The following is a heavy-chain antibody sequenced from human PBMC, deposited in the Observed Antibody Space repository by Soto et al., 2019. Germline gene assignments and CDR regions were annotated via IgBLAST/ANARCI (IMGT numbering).Heavy chain of an antibody. D-gene: IGHD3-22*01. Sequence: ASVKVSCKASGYTFTSYGISWVRQAPGQGLEWMGWISAYNGNTNYAQKLQGRVTMTTDTSTSTAYMELRSLRSDDTAVYYCARDFSYDSSGYWWYFDYWGQGTLVTVSS. CDR3: ARDFSYDSSGYWWYFDY. J-gene: IGHJ4*02. CDR1: GYTFTSYG. CDR2: ISAYNGNT. V-gene: IGHV1-18*01.